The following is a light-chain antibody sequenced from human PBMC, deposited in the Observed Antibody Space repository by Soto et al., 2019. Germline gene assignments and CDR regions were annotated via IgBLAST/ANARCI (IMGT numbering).Light chain of an antibody. CDR1: QNIASY. J-gene: IGKJ1*01. CDR3: QQNFNAPRT. CDR2: AAF. Sequence: DIQMTQSPSSLSASVGDRVTITCRASQNIASYLNWYQQRPGKAPDLLIYAAFSLKSGVPLRFSGSGSGTEFTLTINSLQPEDFATYYCQQNFNAPRTFGQGTKVEI. V-gene: IGKV1-39*01.